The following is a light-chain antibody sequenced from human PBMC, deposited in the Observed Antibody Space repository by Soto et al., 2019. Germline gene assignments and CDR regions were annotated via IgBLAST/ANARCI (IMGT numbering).Light chain of an antibody. CDR2: LNSDGSH. CDR1: SGHSSYA. Sequence: QPVLTQSPSASASLGASVKLTCTLSSGHSSYAIAWHQQQPEKGPRYLMKLNSDGSHSKGDGIPDRFSGSSSGAERYLTISSLQYEYEADYYCQTWGTGTVVFGGGTKLTVL. J-gene: IGLJ2*01. CDR3: QTWGTGTVV. V-gene: IGLV4-69*01.